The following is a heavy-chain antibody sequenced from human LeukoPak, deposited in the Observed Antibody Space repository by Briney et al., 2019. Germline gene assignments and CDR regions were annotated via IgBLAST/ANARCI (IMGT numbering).Heavy chain of an antibody. CDR3: AKDRDRLGYYYYMDV. V-gene: IGHV3-53*05. CDR1: GFTVSSNY. J-gene: IGHJ6*03. CDR2: IYSGGST. Sequence: PGGSLRLSCAASGFTVSSNYMSWVRQAPGKGLEWVSVIYSGGSTYYADSVKGRFTISRDNSKNTLYLQMNSLRAEDTAVYYCAKDRDRLGYYYYMDVWGKGTTVTVSS. D-gene: IGHD6-19*01.